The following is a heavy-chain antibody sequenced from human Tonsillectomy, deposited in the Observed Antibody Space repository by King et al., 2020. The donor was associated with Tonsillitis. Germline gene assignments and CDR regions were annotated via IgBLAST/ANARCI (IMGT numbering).Heavy chain of an antibody. V-gene: IGHV1-2*02. CDR1: GYTFTGYY. CDR2: INPNSGGT. J-gene: IGHJ4*02. D-gene: IGHD6-19*01. Sequence: VQLVESGAEVKKPGASVKVSCKASGYTFTGYYMHWVRQAPGQGLEWMGWINPNSGGTNYAQKFQGRVTMTRDTSISTAYMELSRLRSDDTAVYYCARGGSRGIAVAGTGMEDYWGQGTLVTVSS. CDR3: ARGGSRGIAVAGTGMEDY.